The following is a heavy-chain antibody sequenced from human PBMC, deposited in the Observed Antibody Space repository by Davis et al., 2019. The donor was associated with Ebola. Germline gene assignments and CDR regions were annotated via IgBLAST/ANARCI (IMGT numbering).Heavy chain of an antibody. Sequence: PSETLSLTCTVSGGSISSGGYYWSWIRQHPGKGLEWIGYIYYSGSTYYNPSLKSRVTISVDTSKNQFSLKLSSVTAADTAVYYCARGYCSSTSCYTPYYYYYMDVWGKGTTVTVSS. CDR1: GGSISSGGYY. D-gene: IGHD2-2*02. V-gene: IGHV4-31*03. J-gene: IGHJ6*03. CDR3: ARGYCSSTSCYTPYYYYYMDV. CDR2: IYYSGST.